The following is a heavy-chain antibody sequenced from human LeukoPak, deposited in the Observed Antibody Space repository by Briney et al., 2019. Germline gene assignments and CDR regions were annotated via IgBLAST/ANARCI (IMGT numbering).Heavy chain of an antibody. CDR2: VSSLGHTI. CDR3: ATEVGVPAAAFDL. Sequence: GGSLRLSCAASGFTFSDYYMSWIRQAPGKGLESVSYVSSLGHTIYYADSVKGRFTISRDDAKNSLYLQMNSLRAEDTAVYYCATEVGVPAAAFDLWGQGTMVTVSS. CDR1: GFTFSDYY. D-gene: IGHD2-2*01. V-gene: IGHV3-11*01. J-gene: IGHJ3*01.